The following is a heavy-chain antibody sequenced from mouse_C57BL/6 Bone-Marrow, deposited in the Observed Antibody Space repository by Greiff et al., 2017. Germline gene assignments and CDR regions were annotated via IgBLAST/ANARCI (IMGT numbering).Heavy chain of an antibody. Sequence: VQLQQPGAELVKPGASVKMSCTASGYTFTSYWITWVKQRPGQGLEWIGDIYPGSGSTNYNEKFKSKATLTVDTSSSTAYMQLSSLTSEDSAVYYCARGYNWWGASMDYWGQGTSVTVSS. CDR3: ARGYNWWGASMDY. CDR1: GYTFTSYW. V-gene: IGHV1-55*01. J-gene: IGHJ4*01. CDR2: IYPGSGST. D-gene: IGHD1-3*01.